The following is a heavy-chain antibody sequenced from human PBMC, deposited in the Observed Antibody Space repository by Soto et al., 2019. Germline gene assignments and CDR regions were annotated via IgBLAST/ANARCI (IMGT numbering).Heavy chain of an antibody. CDR2: ISYDGSNK. Sequence: GGSLRLSCAASGFTFSSYAMHWVRQAPGKGLEWVAVISYDGSNKYYADSVKGRFTISRDNSKNTLYLQMNSLRAEDTAVYYCARGGGWIRFLEWLLYNDYYYGMDVWGQGTTVTVSS. V-gene: IGHV3-30-3*01. D-gene: IGHD3-3*01. CDR3: ARGGGWIRFLEWLLYNDYYYGMDV. CDR1: GFTFSSYA. J-gene: IGHJ6*02.